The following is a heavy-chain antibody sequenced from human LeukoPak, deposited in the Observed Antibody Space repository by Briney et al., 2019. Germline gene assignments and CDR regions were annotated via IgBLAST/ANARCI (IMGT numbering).Heavy chain of an antibody. CDR3: ARVDLRAAFFDY. D-gene: IGHD2-15*01. V-gene: IGHV1-18*01. CDR2: ISAYNGNT. CDR1: GYAFSTYG. Sequence: ASVKVSCKASGYAFSTYGISWVRQAPGRGLEWMGWISAYNGNTNYAQKFQGRVTMTTDTSTSTAYMELRSLRSDDTAVYYCARVDLRAAFFDYWGQGTLVTVSS. J-gene: IGHJ4*02.